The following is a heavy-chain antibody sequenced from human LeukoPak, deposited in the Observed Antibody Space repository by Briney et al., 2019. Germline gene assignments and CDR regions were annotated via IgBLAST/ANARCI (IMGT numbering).Heavy chain of an antibody. CDR3: TKDRPIDY. CDR1: GFTFSSYW. Sequence: GGFLRLSCAASGFTFSSYWMHWVRQAPGKGLVWVSRINTDGSVTNYADSVKGRFAISRDNAKNTLYLQMNSLRAEDTAVYYCTKDRPIDYWGQGTLVTVSS. V-gene: IGHV3-74*01. J-gene: IGHJ4*02. CDR2: INTDGSVT.